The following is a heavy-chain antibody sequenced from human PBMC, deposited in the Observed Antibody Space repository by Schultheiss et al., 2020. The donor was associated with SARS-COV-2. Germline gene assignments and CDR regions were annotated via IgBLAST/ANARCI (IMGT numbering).Heavy chain of an antibody. CDR2: IYNSGST. D-gene: IGHD2-2*01. J-gene: IGHJ5*02. Sequence: SETLSLTCTVSGDSISSGDYYWSWIRQHPGRGLEWIGYIYNSGSTNYNPSLKSRVSISVDTSKNQLSLKLSSVTAADTAVYYCARAVPAANTNQWLRSHTRNWFDPWGQGTLVTVSS. CDR1: GDSISSGDYY. CDR3: ARAVPAANTNQWLRSHTRNWFDP. V-gene: IGHV4-31*03.